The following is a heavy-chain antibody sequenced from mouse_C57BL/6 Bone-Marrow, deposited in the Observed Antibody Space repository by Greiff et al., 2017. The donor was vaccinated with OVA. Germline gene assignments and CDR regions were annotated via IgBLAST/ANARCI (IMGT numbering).Heavy chain of an antibody. Sequence: QVQLKESGPELVKPGASVKISCKASGYAFSSSWMNWVKQRPGKGLEWIGRIYPGDGDTNYNGKFKGKATLTADKSSSTAYMQLSSLTSEDSAVYFCARLGSTMVTTRSYYAMDYWGQGTSVTVSS. CDR2: IYPGDGDT. CDR1: GYAFSSSW. J-gene: IGHJ4*01. V-gene: IGHV1-82*01. D-gene: IGHD2-2*01. CDR3: ARLGSTMVTTRSYYAMDY.